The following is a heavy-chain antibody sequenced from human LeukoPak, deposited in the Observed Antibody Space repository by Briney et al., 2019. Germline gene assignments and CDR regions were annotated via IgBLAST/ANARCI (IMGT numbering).Heavy chain of an antibody. J-gene: IGHJ3*02. CDR3: ARDGQAGAGNGGVDAFDI. Sequence: ALTLSCADSGCTLRNHAMTLVRLDPRDRLEWASAISGSDHITYYADSVKGRYTICRDNSKNALYLQMNSLRAEDTAVYYCARDGQAGAGNGGVDAFDIWGQETMVTVSS. D-gene: IGHD6-19*01. CDR1: GCTLRNHA. V-gene: IGHV3-23*01. CDR2: ISGSDHIT.